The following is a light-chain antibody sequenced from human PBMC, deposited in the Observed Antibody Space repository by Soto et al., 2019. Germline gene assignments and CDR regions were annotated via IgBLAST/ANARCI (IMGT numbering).Light chain of an antibody. J-gene: IGKJ1*01. CDR1: QSVLYSSNNKNY. Sequence: DIVMTQSPDSLAVSLGERATINCKSSQSVLYSSNNKNYLAWYQQKPGQPPKLLIYLASTRESGGPDRFSGSGSVSDFTLSISSQLAEDVAVYYCQQYYSTPWTFGQGTKVEIK. CDR2: LAS. V-gene: IGKV4-1*01. CDR3: QQYYSTPWT.